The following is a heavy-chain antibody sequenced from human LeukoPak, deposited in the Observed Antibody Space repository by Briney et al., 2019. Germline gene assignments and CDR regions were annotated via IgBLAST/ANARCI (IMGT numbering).Heavy chain of an antibody. Sequence: SQTLSLTCTVSGGSISSGDYYWSWIRQPPGKGQEWIGYIYYSGSTYYNPSLKSRVTISVDTSKNQFSLKLSSVTAADTAVYYCARITELMIVVPWGQGTLVTVSS. D-gene: IGHD3-22*01. CDR2: IYYSGST. CDR1: GGSISSGDYY. J-gene: IGHJ4*02. CDR3: ARITELMIVVP. V-gene: IGHV4-30-4*01.